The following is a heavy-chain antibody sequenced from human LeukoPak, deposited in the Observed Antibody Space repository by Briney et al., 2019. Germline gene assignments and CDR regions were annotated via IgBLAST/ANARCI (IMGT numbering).Heavy chain of an antibody. CDR2: LIGSSGST. J-gene: IGHJ4*02. V-gene: IGHV3-23*01. CDR1: GFTSTNYA. D-gene: IGHD3-10*01. Sequence: GGSLRLSCAASGFTSTNYAMTWVRQAPGKGLEWVSILIGSSGSTDYADSVKGRFTISRDNSKNTLYLQMNSLRAEDTAVYYCAKGAMVRGVIAADYWGQGTLVTVSS. CDR3: AKGAMVRGVIAADY.